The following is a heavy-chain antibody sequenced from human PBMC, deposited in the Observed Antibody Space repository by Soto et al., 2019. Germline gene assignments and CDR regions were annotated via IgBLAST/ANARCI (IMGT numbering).Heavy chain of an antibody. CDR1: GFTFTDFS. Sequence: GGSLRLSCAASGFTFTDFSFHWVRQGPGKGLEWVAVITYDGTNIHYADSVRGRFTISRDNSKDTLYLQMNSLRPEDTAVYYCAKDSPSDYDFWSGPSFDYWGQGVLVTVSS. CDR2: ITYDGTNI. J-gene: IGHJ4*02. V-gene: IGHV3-30-3*01. CDR3: AKDSPSDYDFWSGPSFDY. D-gene: IGHD3-3*01.